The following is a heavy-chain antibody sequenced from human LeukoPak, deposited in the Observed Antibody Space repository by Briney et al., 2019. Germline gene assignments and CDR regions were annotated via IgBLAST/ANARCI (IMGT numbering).Heavy chain of an antibody. J-gene: IGHJ3*02. CDR3: ARTYGDYDEVFDI. V-gene: IGHV3-9*03. CDR2: ITWDSDTK. CDR1: GFTFDHYA. Sequence: PGGSLRLSCAASGFTFDHYAMHWVRQPPGKGLEWVSGITWDSDTKGYADSVKGRFTISRDNAKNSLYLQMNYLRTEDMAVYYCARTYGDYDEVFDIWGQGTVVIVSS. D-gene: IGHD4-17*01.